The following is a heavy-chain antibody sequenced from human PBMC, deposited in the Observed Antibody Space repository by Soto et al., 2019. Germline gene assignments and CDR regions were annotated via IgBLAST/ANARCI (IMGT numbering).Heavy chain of an antibody. CDR3: ENSAQQRDLHDP. D-gene: IGHD6-13*01. CDR2: ISGSGGST. Sequence: GRSLRVSCAASGGTFSRYAMRLVRLAPGKRLEWVSAISGSGGSTYYADSVKGRFTISSDNSKHTRYLHMNSLRAEDTAVQYCENSAQQRDLHDPCTQGSLVP. J-gene: IGHJ5*02. CDR1: GGTFSRYA. V-gene: IGHV3-23*01.